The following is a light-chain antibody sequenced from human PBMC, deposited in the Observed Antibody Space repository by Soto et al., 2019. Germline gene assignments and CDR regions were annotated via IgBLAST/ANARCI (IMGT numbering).Light chain of an antibody. CDR3: AAWDDSLSGWV. V-gene: IGLV1-47*01. Sequence: QSVLTQPPSASGTPGQRVTISCSGSRSNIGSNFVYWYQQFPGTAPKLLIYRNNQRPSGVPDRFSGSKSGTSASLAIRGLPSEDEADYYCAAWDDSLSGWVFGGGTKLTVL. CDR2: RNN. CDR1: RSNIGSNF. J-gene: IGLJ3*02.